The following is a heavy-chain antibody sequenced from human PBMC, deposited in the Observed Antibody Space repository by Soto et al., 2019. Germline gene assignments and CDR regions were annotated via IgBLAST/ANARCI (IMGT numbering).Heavy chain of an antibody. Sequence: ASVKVSCKTSGYTFTDYSMHWVRQAPGQGLEWMGWINPNSGGTNYALKFQGRVTMTGGTSISTAYMELNSLTSDDTAVYYCARDSGYDTTGYSPFDNWGQGTMVTVYS. V-gene: IGHV1-2*02. CDR3: ARDSGYDTTGYSPFDN. D-gene: IGHD3-22*01. J-gene: IGHJ4*02. CDR2: INPNSGGT. CDR1: GYTFTDYS.